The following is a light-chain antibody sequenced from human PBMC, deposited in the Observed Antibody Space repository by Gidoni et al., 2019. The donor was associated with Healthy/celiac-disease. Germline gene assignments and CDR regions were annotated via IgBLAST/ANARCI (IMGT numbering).Light chain of an antibody. CDR1: QSISSY. Sequence: DTQMTQSPSSLSASVGDRVTITCRASQSISSYLNWYQPKPGKAPKLLIYAASSLQSGVPSRFSGSGSGTDFTLTISSLQPEDFATYYCQQSYSTLRTFGQGTKVDIK. CDR3: QQSYSTLRT. J-gene: IGKJ1*01. V-gene: IGKV1-39*01. CDR2: AAS.